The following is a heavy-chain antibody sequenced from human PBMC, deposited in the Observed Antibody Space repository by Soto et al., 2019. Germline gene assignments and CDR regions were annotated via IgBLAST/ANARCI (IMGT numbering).Heavy chain of an antibody. CDR1: GFTFSTFA. Sequence: PGGSLRLSCAASGFTFSTFAMSWVRQAPGKGLEWVSAISGSGGTTYYADSVKGRFTISRDNSKNTLYLQMNGLRAEDTAVYYCARDRGQQLVRDAFDIWGQGTMVTVSS. D-gene: IGHD6-13*01. V-gene: IGHV3-23*01. J-gene: IGHJ3*02. CDR3: ARDRGQQLVRDAFDI. CDR2: ISGSGGTT.